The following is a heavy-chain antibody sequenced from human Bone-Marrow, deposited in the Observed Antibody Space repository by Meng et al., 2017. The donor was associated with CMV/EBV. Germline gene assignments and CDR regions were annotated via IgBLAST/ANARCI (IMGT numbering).Heavy chain of an antibody. CDR2: IDWDDDK. D-gene: IGHD2-2*01. CDR3: ARMVSAFRNYYYYGMDV. J-gene: IGHJ6*02. V-gene: IGHV2-70*18. Sequence: SWVRQPPGKALEWLALIDWDDDKYYSTSLKTRLTISKDTSKNQVVLTMTNMDPVDTATYYCARMVSAFRNYYYYGMDVWGQGTTVTVSS.